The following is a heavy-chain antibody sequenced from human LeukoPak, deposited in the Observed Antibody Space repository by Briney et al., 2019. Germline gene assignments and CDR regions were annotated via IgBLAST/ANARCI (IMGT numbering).Heavy chain of an antibody. CDR2: ISSSSSYI. J-gene: IGHJ6*03. CDR1: GFTFSSYG. D-gene: IGHD3-10*01. V-gene: IGHV3-21*01. Sequence: GGSLRLSCAASGFTFSSYGMSWVRQAPGKGLEWVSSISSSSSYIYYADSVKGRFTISRDNAKNSLYLQMNSLRAEDTAVYYCARDKWFGELPYYYYMDVWGKGTTVTVSS. CDR3: ARDKWFGELPYYYYMDV.